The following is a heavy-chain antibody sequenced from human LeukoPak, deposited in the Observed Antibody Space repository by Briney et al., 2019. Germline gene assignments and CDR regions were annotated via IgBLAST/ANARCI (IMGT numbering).Heavy chain of an antibody. J-gene: IGHJ4*02. V-gene: IGHV3-23*01. CDR1: GFTFSSYA. Sequence: PGGSLRLSCVASGFTFSSYAMSWVRQAPGKGLEWVSAISGSGISTYYADSVKGRFTVSRDNSKNTLYLQMNSLRAEDTAVYYCAKSRGESRGASNYWGQGTLVTVSS. CDR2: ISGSGIST. CDR3: AKSRGESRGASNY. D-gene: IGHD1-26*01.